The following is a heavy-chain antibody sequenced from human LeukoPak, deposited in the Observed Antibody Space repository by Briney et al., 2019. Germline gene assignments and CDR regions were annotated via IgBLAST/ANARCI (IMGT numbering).Heavy chain of an antibody. CDR3: ARERGLQIVVVPAAGGLRFDP. J-gene: IGHJ5*02. CDR1: GGSISSYY. D-gene: IGHD2-2*01. V-gene: IGHV4-4*07. Sequence: PSETLSLTCTVSGGSISSYYWSWIRQPAGKGLEWIGRIYTSGSTNYNPSLKSRVTMSVDTSKNQFSLRLSSVTAADTAVYYCARERGLQIVVVPAAGGLRFDPWGQGTLVTVSS. CDR2: IYTSGST.